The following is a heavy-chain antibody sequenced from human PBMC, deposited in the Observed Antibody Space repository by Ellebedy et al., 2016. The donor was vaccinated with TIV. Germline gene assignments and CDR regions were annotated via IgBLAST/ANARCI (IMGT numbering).Heavy chain of an antibody. V-gene: IGHV3-23*01. CDR1: AFPFTCYA. Sequence: ESLKISCATSAFPFTCYAMRWVLQATGVGLGWVSAISDNGVITKYADSVKGRFTISRDNSKNTLYLQMNSLRAEDTAVYYCAKGGSKSGYSFDLWGRGTLVTVSS. CDR2: ISDNGVIT. J-gene: IGHJ2*01. CDR3: AKGGSKSGYSFDL. D-gene: IGHD3-3*01.